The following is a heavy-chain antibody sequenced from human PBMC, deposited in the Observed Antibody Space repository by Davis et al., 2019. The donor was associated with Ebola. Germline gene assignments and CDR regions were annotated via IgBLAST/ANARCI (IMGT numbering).Heavy chain of an antibody. CDR1: GFTFSSYS. J-gene: IGHJ4*02. Sequence: GGSLRLSCAASGFTFSSYSMNWVRQAPGKGLEWVSSISSSSSYIYYADSVKGRFTISRDNAKNSLYLQMNSLRAEETAVYYCARARMGYDSSGYYLVEIDYWGQGTLVTVSS. V-gene: IGHV3-21*01. D-gene: IGHD3-22*01. CDR2: ISSSSSYI. CDR3: ARARMGYDSSGYYLVEIDY.